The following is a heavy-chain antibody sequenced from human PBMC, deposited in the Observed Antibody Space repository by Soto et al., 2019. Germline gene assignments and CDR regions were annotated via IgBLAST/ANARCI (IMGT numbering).Heavy chain of an antibody. CDR1: GFTFSDYW. CDR2: IKSDESVT. V-gene: IGHV3-74*01. CDR3: VGLFPRGGYEK. D-gene: IGHD6-19*01. Sequence: EVQLVESGGGLVQPGGSLRLSCAASGFTFSDYWMHWVRQAPGKGLVWVSRIKSDESVTNYADSVKGRFTISRDNANNQLYLQINSLRADDKAVNYCVGLFPRGGYEKGGQGTLVTV. J-gene: IGHJ4*02.